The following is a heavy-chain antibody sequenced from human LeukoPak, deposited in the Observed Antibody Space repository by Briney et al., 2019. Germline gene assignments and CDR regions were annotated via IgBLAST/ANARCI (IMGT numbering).Heavy chain of an antibody. CDR1: GGSISSYF. CDR2: IYTSGST. Sequence: SETLSLTCTVSGGSISSYFWSWIRQPAGKGLEWIGRIYTSGSTNYNPSLKSGVTISADKSTNQFSLKLSSVTAADTAVYYCARDRFGDLNYFDYWGQGTLVTVSS. J-gene: IGHJ4*02. CDR3: ARDRFGDLNYFDY. D-gene: IGHD3-3*01. V-gene: IGHV4-4*07.